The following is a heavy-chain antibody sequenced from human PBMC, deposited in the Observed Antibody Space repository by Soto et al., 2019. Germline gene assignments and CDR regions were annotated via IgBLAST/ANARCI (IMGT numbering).Heavy chain of an antibody. CDR2: INAGNGNT. CDR3: ASGGDILTGSPPVGYYSYMDV. Sequence: QVQLVQSGAEVKKPGASVKVSCKASGYTFTSYAMHCVRQAPGQSLEWMGWINAGNGNTKYSQKFQGRVTITRDTSASTAYMELSSVRSEDTAVYYCASGGDILTGSPPVGYYSYMDVWGKGTKVTVSS. J-gene: IGHJ6*03. V-gene: IGHV1-3*01. CDR1: GYTFTSYA. D-gene: IGHD3-9*01.